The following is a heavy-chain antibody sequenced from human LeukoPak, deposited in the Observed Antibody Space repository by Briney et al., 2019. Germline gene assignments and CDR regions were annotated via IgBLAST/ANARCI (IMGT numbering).Heavy chain of an antibody. D-gene: IGHD5-24*01. J-gene: IGHJ5*02. V-gene: IGHV5-51*01. CDR1: GYSFTSYW. CDR2: IYPGDSDT. CDR3: ASQRDGYNSWFDP. Sequence: GDSLKLSCKGSGYSFTSYWIRWARQMPGKPVEWRGIIYPGDSDTRYSPSFQGQVTISADKSISTAYLQWSSLKASDTAMYYCASQRDGYNSWFDPWGQGTLVTVSS.